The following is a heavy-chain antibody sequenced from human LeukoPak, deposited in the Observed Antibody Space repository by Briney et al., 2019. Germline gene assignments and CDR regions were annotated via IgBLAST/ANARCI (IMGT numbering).Heavy chain of an antibody. CDR1: GGSFSGYY. Sequence: PSETLSLTCAVYGGSFSGYYWSWIRQPPGKGLEWIGEINHSGSANYNPSLKSRVTISVDTSKNQFSLKLSSVTAADTAVYYCARGIAAENWPSTYYYYMDVWGKGTTVTVSS. D-gene: IGHD6-13*01. CDR3: ARGIAAENWPSTYYYYMDV. CDR2: INHSGSA. J-gene: IGHJ6*03. V-gene: IGHV4-34*01.